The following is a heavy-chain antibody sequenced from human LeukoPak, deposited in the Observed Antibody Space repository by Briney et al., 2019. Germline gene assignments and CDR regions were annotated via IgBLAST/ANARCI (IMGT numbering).Heavy chain of an antibody. D-gene: IGHD4/OR15-4a*01. V-gene: IGHV3-48*01. Sequence: PGGSLRLSCAASGFTFSSYAMSWVRQAPGKGLEWVSYISSSSGTIYYADSVKGRFTISRDNAKNSLYLQMNSLRAEDTAVYYCAREWRGAFDYWGQGTLVTVSS. CDR1: GFTFSSYA. CDR3: AREWRGAFDY. J-gene: IGHJ4*02. CDR2: ISSSSGTI.